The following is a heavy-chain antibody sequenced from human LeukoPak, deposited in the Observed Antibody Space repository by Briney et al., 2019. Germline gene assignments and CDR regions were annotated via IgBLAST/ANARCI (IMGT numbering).Heavy chain of an antibody. CDR2: ISGSSSNTI. CDR3: AREREPVTTEFDY. J-gene: IGHJ4*02. V-gene: IGHV3-48*04. Sequence: GGSLRLSCAASGFTFSSYWMSWIRQAPGKGLEWVSYISGSSSNTIYYADSVKGRFTISRDNAKNSLYLQMNSLRAEDTAVYYCAREREPVTTEFDYWGQGTLVTVSS. D-gene: IGHD4-17*01. CDR1: GFTFSSYW.